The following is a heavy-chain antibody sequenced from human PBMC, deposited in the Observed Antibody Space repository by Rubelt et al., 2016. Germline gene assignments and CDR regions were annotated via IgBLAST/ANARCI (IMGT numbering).Heavy chain of an antibody. Sequence: EVQLVESGGGLVQPGGSLRLSCAASGFTFSSYWMSWVRQAPGKGLEWVSGVSGSGDNTYYADSVKGRFTISRDNSKNTLFLQMNTLRAEDTAVYYCAGDSLADGPLWGQGTLVTVSS. CDR3: AGDSLADGPL. V-gene: IGHV3-23*04. CDR1: GFTFSSYW. CDR2: VSGSGDNT. J-gene: IGHJ4*02. D-gene: IGHD2-21*01.